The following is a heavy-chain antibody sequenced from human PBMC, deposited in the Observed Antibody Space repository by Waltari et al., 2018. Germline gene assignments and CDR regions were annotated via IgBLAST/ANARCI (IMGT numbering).Heavy chain of an antibody. J-gene: IGHJ6*02. V-gene: IGHV3-66*02. D-gene: IGHD6-19*01. CDR1: GFTVSSNY. CDR2: IYSGGST. Sequence: EVQLVESGGGLVQPGGSLRLSCAASGFTVSSNYMTWVRPAPGKGLEWVSVIYSGGSTYYADSVKGRFTISRDNSKNTLYLQMNSLRAEDTAVYYCARGYSSGWYDYYGMDVWGQGTTVTVSS. CDR3: ARGYSSGWYDYYGMDV.